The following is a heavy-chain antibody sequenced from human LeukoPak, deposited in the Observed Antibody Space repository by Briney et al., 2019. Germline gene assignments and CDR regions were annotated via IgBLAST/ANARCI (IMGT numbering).Heavy chain of an antibody. CDR3: ARDRAYGSGSPFVYYMDV. CDR1: GGTFSSYA. Sequence: SVKVSCKASGGTFSSYAISWVRQAPGQGLEWMGGIIPIFGTANYAQKFQGRVTITADESTSTGYMELSSLRSEDTAVYYCARDRAYGSGSPFVYYMDVWGKGTTVTISS. J-gene: IGHJ6*03. CDR2: IIPIFGTA. D-gene: IGHD3-10*01. V-gene: IGHV1-69*13.